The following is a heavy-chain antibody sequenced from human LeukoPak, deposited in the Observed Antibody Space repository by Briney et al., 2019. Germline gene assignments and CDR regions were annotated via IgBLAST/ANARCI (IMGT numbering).Heavy chain of an antibody. CDR2: ISYDGSNK. D-gene: IGHD4-17*01. CDR3: AKVGTTVTTLVDY. J-gene: IGHJ4*02. CDR1: GFTFSSYG. Sequence: GGSLRLSCAASGFTFSSYGMHWVRQAPGKGLEWVAVISYDGSNKYYADSVKGRFTISRDNSKNTLYLQMNSLRAEDTAVYYCAKVGTTVTTLVDYWGQGTLVTVSP. V-gene: IGHV3-30*18.